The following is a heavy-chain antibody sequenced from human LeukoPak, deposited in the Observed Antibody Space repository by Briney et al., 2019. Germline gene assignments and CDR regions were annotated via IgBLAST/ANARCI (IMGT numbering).Heavy chain of an antibody. V-gene: IGHV3-53*01. J-gene: IGHJ4*02. D-gene: IGHD5-18*01. CDR2: IYSGGST. CDR1: GFTVSSNY. Sequence: GGSLRLSCAASGFTVSSNYMSRVRQAPGKGLEWVSVIYSGGSTYYADSVKGRFTISRDNSKNTLYLQMNSLRAEDTAVYYCARVGDQRGYSSLDYWGQGTLVTVSS. CDR3: ARVGDQRGYSSLDY.